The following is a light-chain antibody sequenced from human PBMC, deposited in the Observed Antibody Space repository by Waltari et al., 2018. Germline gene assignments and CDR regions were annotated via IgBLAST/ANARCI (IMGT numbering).Light chain of an antibody. CDR3: QQYYSTPWT. CDR2: RAP. V-gene: IGKV4-1*01. J-gene: IGKJ1*01. CDR1: QSVLYSSNNKNY. Sequence: DIVMTQSPDSLAVSLGERATINSKPSQSVLYSSNNKNYLAWYQQKPRQPPKLLIYRAPTRESGVPDRFSGSGSGTDFTLTISSLQAEDVAVYYCQQYYSTPWTFGQGTKVEIK.